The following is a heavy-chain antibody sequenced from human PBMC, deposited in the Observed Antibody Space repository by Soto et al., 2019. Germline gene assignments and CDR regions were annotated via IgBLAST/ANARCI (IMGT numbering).Heavy chain of an antibody. CDR1: GGSISSGDYY. J-gene: IGHJ5*02. CDR2: IYYSGST. D-gene: IGHD3-22*01. CDR3: ARHTTYYYDSSGYYKNWFDP. Sequence: KPWETLSLTGTVSGGSISSGDYYWSRIRQPPGKGLEWIGYIYYSGSTYYNPSLKSRVTISVDTSKNQFSLKLSSVTAADTAVYYCARHTTYYYDSSGYYKNWFDPWGQGTLVTVSS. V-gene: IGHV4-30-4*01.